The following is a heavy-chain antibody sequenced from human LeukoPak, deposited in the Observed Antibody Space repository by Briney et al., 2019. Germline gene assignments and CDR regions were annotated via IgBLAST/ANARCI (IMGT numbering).Heavy chain of an antibody. V-gene: IGHV4-34*01. CDR1: GVSFSGYY. CDR3: ARGDVGYYDSSGYYSTKNQYYFDY. D-gene: IGHD3-22*01. CDR2: INHSGST. Sequence: SETLSLTCAVYGVSFSGYYWSWIRQPPGKGLEWIGEINHSGSTNYNPSLKSRVTISVDTSKNQFSLKLSSVTAADTAVYYCARGDVGYYDSSGYYSTKNQYYFDYWGQGTLVTVSS. J-gene: IGHJ4*02.